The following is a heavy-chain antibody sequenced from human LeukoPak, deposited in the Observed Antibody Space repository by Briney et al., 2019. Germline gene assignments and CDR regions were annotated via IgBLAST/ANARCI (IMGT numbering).Heavy chain of an antibody. V-gene: IGHV5-51*01. J-gene: IGHJ4*02. CDR3: ARIEGSTFDY. CDR2: IYPGDSET. Sequence: GESLKISCKGSGYTFTRYWIGWVRQMPGKGLEWMGIIYPGDSETKYRPSLQGQVTISVDKSISTAYPQWSSLKASDTAIYFCARIEGSTFDYWGQGTLVTVSS. CDR1: GYTFTRYW.